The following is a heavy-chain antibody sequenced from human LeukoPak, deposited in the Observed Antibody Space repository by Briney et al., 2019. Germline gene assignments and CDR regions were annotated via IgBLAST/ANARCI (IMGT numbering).Heavy chain of an antibody. CDR2: IYYSGST. V-gene: IGHV4-30-4*01. D-gene: IGHD3-10*01. Sequence: PSQTLSLTCTVSGGSISSGSYYWSWIRQPPGKGLEWIGYIYYSGSTFYDPSLKSRLTMSVDTSKNLFSLKLSSVTAADTAVYYCARVWFGVRGLQKAQRFDPWGQGTLVTVSS. J-gene: IGHJ5*02. CDR3: ARVWFGVRGLQKAQRFDP. CDR1: GGSISSGSYY.